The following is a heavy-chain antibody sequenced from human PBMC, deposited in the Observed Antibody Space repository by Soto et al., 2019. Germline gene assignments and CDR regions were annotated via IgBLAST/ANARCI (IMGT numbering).Heavy chain of an antibody. D-gene: IGHD2-21*02. CDR1: GFTFSSYG. CDR2: ISYDGSNK. CDR3: ANDSRIVVVTAPYDY. Sequence: QVQLVESGGGVVQPGRSLRLSCAASGFTFSSYGMHWVRQAPGKGLEWVAVISYDGSNKYYADSVKGRFTIPRDNSKNTLYLQMNSLRAEDTAVYYCANDSRIVVVTAPYDYWGQGTLVTVSS. J-gene: IGHJ4*02. V-gene: IGHV3-30*18.